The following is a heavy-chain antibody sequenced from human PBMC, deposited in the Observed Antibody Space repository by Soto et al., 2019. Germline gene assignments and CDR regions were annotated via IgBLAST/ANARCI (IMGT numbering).Heavy chain of an antibody. CDR2: IDTDGSRK. CDR1: GFNFNTYW. V-gene: IGHV3-7*03. J-gene: IGHJ6*02. CDR3: GRVPLDGNYANGVDV. Sequence: GGSLRLSCAASGFNFNTYWMCWVRQAPGKGLEWVANIDTDGSRKNYVDSVKGRFIISRDNAKNSLFLQMNSLRADDMAVYYCGRVPLDGNYANGVDVWGQGTTVTVSS. D-gene: IGHD4-17*01.